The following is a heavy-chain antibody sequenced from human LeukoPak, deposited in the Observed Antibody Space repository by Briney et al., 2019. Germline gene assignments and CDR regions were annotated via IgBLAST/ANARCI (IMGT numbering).Heavy chain of an antibody. D-gene: IGHD4-17*01. CDR2: ISTDGSTT. CDR3: TRDRTTVTLFDY. V-gene: IGHV3-74*01. J-gene: IGHJ4*02. Sequence: GGSLRLSCAPSGFTFNNYWIHWVRQTPGKGLVWISAISTDGSTTRYADSVKGRITISRDNAKNTVYLQMNNLRGEDTAVYYCTRDRTTVTLFDYWGQGTLVTVSS. CDR1: GFTFNNYW.